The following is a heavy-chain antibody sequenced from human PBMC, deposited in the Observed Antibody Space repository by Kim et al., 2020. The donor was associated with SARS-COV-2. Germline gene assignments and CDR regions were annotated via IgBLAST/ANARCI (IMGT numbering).Heavy chain of an antibody. CDR2: T. J-gene: IGHJ4*02. Sequence: TTYNPSLKSRVTISVDTSKNQFSLKLSSVTAADTAVYYCASSLIAAARYWGQGTLVTVSS. D-gene: IGHD6-13*01. CDR3: ASSLIAAARY. V-gene: IGHV4-34*01.